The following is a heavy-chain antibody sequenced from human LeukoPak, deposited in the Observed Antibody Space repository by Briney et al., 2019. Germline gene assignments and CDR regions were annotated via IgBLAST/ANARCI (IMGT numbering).Heavy chain of an antibody. CDR3: ARGNRIVGATTVDY. V-gene: IGHV3-30-3*01. CDR2: ISYDGSNK. Sequence: GGSLRLSCAASGFTFSSYAMHWVRQAPGKGLEWVAVISYDGSNKYYADSVKGRFTISRDNAKNSLYLQMNSLRAEDTAVYYCARGNRIVGATTVDYWGQGTLVTVSS. J-gene: IGHJ4*02. D-gene: IGHD1-26*01. CDR1: GFTFSSYA.